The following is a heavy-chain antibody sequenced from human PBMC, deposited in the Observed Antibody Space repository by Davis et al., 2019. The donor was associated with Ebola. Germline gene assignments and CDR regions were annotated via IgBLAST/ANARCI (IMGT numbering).Heavy chain of an antibody. V-gene: IGHV3-23*01. J-gene: IGHJ5*02. CDR1: GLSSSSYA. CDR3: AKDASAVTTNWFDP. D-gene: IGHD4-17*01. CDR2: LSGSGGST. Sequence: RGSLRLSCAASGLSSSSYAMSWVRQAPGKGLEWVSALSGSGGSTYYADSVKGRFTISRDNAKNSLYLQMNSLRAEDTALYYCAKDASAVTTNWFDPWGQGTLVTVSS.